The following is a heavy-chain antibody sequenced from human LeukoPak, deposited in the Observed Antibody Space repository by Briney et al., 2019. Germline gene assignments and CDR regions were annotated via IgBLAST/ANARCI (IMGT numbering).Heavy chain of an antibody. CDR3: ATARDGYNLGDDY. CDR2: ISGSGGST. Sequence: GGSLRLSCAASGFTFSSYAMSWVRQAPGKGLEWVSAISGSGGSTYYADSVKGRFTISRDNSKNTLYLQMNSLRAEDTAVYYCATARDGYNLGDDYWGQGTLVTVSS. J-gene: IGHJ4*02. CDR1: GFTFSSYA. D-gene: IGHD5-24*01. V-gene: IGHV3-23*01.